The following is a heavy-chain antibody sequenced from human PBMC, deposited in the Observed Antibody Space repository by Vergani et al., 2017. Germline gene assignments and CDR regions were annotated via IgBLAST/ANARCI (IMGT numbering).Heavy chain of an antibody. J-gene: IGHJ6*03. CDR1: GFTFSSYA. Sequence: QVQLVESGGGLVKPGGSLRLSCAASGFTFSSYAMHWVRQAPGKGLEWVAVISYDGSNKYYADSVKGRFTISRDNSKNTMYLQMNSLRAEDTAVYYCARDIDDILPIYYMDVWGKGTTVTVSS. CDR2: ISYDGSNK. V-gene: IGHV3-30-3*01. CDR3: ARDIDDILPIYYMDV. D-gene: IGHD3-9*01.